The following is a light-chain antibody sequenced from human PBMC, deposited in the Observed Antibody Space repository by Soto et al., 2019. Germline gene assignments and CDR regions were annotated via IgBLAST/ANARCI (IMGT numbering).Light chain of an antibody. CDR3: SSYTSGSTLYV. Sequence: ALTQPASVSGSPGQSITISCTGTSSDVGSYNYVSWYQHHPGKAPRLMIYASSNRPSGVSHRFSGSRSGNTASLTISGLQAEDEADYYCSSYTSGSTLYVFGTGTKLTVL. CDR2: ASS. V-gene: IGLV2-14*01. CDR1: SSDVGSYNY. J-gene: IGLJ1*01.